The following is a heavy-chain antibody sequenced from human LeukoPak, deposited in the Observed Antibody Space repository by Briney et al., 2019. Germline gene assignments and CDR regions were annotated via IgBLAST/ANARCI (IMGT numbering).Heavy chain of an antibody. CDR3: ARNIVVVDAFDM. D-gene: IGHD2-2*01. J-gene: IGHJ3*02. V-gene: IGHV4-4*07. CDR2: IYRTGST. CDR1: GGSISSYY. Sequence: SETLSLTCTVSGGSISSYYWSWIRQPAGKTLEWIGRIYRTGSTKYNPSLKSRVTMSIDTSKKQFSLKMRSVTAADTAVYYCARNIVVVDAFDMWGHGTMVTVSS.